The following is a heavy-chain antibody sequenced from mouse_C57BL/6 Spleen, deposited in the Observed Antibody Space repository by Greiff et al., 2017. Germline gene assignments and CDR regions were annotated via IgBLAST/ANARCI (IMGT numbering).Heavy chain of an antibody. CDR1: GFTFSSYA. J-gene: IGHJ1*03. Sequence: EVQLVESGGGLVKPGGSLKLSCAASGFTFSSYAMSWVRQTPEKRLEWVATISDGGSYTYYPDNVKGRFTISRDNAKNNLYLQMSHLTSEDTAMYYCARGGNGSRGRDWYFDVWGTGTTVTVSS. CDR3: ARGGNGSRGRDWYFDV. CDR2: ISDGGSYT. V-gene: IGHV5-4*01. D-gene: IGHD1-1*01.